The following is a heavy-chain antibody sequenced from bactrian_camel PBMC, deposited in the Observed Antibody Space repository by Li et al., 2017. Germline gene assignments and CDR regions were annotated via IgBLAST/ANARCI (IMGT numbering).Heavy chain of an antibody. V-gene: IGHV3S31*01. CDR1: GFTFSTYA. CDR3: VKADSIKFFLCQWEY. D-gene: IGHD2*01. CDR2: INVDSGTT. J-gene: IGHJ4*01. Sequence: VQLVESGGGLVQPGGSLRLSCAASGFTFSTYAMSWVRQAPGKGLECVSGINVDSGTTSYADSVKGRFTISRDDAENTLHLQLNNLKTEDTGMYFCVKADSIKFFLCQWEYWGRGTQVTVS.